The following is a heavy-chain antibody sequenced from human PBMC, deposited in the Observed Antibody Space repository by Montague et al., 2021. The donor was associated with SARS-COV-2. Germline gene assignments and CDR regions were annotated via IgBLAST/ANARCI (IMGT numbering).Heavy chain of an antibody. CDR3: ARAEYNWNDCFDP. CDR2: IFHSGST. D-gene: IGHD1-20*01. J-gene: IGHJ5*02. V-gene: IGHV4-59*13. Sequence: SETLSLTCGVYGGSMSSYYWSWIRQPPGKGLEWIGYIFHSGSTDYNPSLKSRVTISVDMSKNQFSLQLTSVTAADSAVYYCARAEYNWNDCFDPWGQGTLVTVSS. CDR1: GGSMSSYY.